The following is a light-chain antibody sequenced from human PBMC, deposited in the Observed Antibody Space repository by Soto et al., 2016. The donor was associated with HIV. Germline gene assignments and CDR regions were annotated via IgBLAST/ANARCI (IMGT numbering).Light chain of an antibody. V-gene: IGKV1-5*03. CDR2: TAS. J-gene: IGKJ1*01. CDR1: QNINRW. Sequence: DIQMTQSPSTLSASVGDRVTITCRASQNINRWLAWYQQKPGKAPKLLIHTASTLESGVPSRFSGTGSGTEFILTISSLQPDDFATYYCQHYNSYSPAFGQGTKVEIK. CDR3: QHYNSYSPA.